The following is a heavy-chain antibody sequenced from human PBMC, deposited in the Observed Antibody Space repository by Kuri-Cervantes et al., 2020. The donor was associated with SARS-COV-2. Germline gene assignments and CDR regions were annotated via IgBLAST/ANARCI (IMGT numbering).Heavy chain of an antibody. Sequence: ASVKVSCKASGYTFTSYDFNWVRQAPGQGLEWMGWINPNSGNTGYAQKFQGRVTITADKSTSTAYMELSSLRSEDTAVYYCARSGYSYGNDYWGQGTLVTVSS. J-gene: IGHJ4*02. V-gene: IGHV1-8*03. CDR1: GYTFTSYD. D-gene: IGHD5-18*01. CDR3: ARSGYSYGNDY. CDR2: INPNSGNT.